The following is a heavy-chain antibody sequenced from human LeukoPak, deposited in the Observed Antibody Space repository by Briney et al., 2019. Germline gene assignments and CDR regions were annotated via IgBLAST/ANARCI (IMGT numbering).Heavy chain of an antibody. V-gene: IGHV4-39*07. CDR3: GRIFTSRGIGGQRVL. CDR1: GVSISSSNYY. Sequence: SETLSLTCTVSGVSISSSNYYWGWIRQPPGKGLEWIGSIYHTATTYYNPSLRSRVTISVDTSKSQFSLNVTSVTAADTAVYYCGRIFTSRGIGGQRVLWGQGNLVTVSS. J-gene: IGHJ4*02. CDR2: IYHTATT. D-gene: IGHD2-15*01.